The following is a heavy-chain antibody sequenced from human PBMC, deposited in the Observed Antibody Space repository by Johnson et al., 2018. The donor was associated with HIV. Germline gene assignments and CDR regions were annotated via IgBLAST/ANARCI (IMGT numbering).Heavy chain of an antibody. V-gene: IGHV3-30*04. CDR3: TTGDCGGGSGSCHAFDF. CDR2: ISYDGSNK. CDR1: GFTFSSYA. J-gene: IGHJ3*01. Sequence: QVQLVESGGGVVQPGRSLSLSCAASGFTFSSYAMYWVRQAPGKGLEWVAFISYDGSNKYYVDSVKGRFTISRDKSKNSLYLQMKSLKTEDTGVYYCTTGDCGGGSGSCHAFDFWGQGTMVTVSS. D-gene: IGHD2-21*01.